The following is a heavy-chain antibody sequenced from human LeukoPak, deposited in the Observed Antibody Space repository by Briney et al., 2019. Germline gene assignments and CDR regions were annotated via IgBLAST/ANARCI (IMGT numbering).Heavy chain of an antibody. Sequence: GGSLRLSCVASGFIFKSYGMNWVRQAPGKGLEWVAVIWYDGSNKYYADSVKGRFTISRDNSKNTLYLQMNSLRAEDTAVYYCARRSAAGAPRVSRYSMDVWGQGTTVTVSS. CDR2: IWYDGSNK. CDR3: ARRSAAGAPRVSRYSMDV. D-gene: IGHD3-10*01. J-gene: IGHJ6*02. CDR1: GFIFKSYG. V-gene: IGHV3-33*08.